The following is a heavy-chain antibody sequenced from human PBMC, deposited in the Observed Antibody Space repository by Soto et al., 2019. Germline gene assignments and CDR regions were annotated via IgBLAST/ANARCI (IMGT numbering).Heavy chain of an antibody. Sequence: DVQLVESGGGLVKPGRSLRLSCVASGPTFSTYGMNWIRQTPGKGLEWVSSITSSGSYIHYADSVQGRFTVSRDNAKNSMYLQMNSLRVEDTAVYFCARDESAGSSTSNWGQGTLVTVSS. D-gene: IGHD2-2*01. J-gene: IGHJ4*02. CDR3: ARDESAGSSTSN. CDR1: GPTFSTYG. CDR2: ITSSGSYI. V-gene: IGHV3-21*01.